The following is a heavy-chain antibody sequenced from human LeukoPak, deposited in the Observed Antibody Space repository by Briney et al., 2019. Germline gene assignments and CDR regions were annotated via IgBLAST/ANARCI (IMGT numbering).Heavy chain of an antibody. Sequence: ASVKVSCKASGYTFTGYHMHWVRQAPGQGLEWMGWINPNSGDTSYAQRFQGRVTMTGDTSISIVYMELRSLRSDDTAVYYCARGAILYYYDSSDAFDIWGQGTMVTVSS. V-gene: IGHV1-2*02. J-gene: IGHJ3*02. CDR3: ARGAILYYYDSSDAFDI. D-gene: IGHD3-22*01. CDR1: GYTFTGYH. CDR2: INPNSGDT.